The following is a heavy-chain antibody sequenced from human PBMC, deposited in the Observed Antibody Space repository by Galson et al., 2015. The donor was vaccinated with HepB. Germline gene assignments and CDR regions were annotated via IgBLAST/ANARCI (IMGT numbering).Heavy chain of an antibody. CDR3: AKDETWFGESQGYFDY. D-gene: IGHD3-10*01. CDR1: GFTFSSYA. Sequence: SLRLSCAASGFTFSSYAMSWVRQAPGKGLEWVSAISGSGGSTYYADSVKGRFTISRDNSKNTLYLQMNSLRAEDTAVYYCAKDETWFGESQGYFDYWGQGTLVTVSS. J-gene: IGHJ4*02. V-gene: IGHV3-23*01. CDR2: ISGSGGST.